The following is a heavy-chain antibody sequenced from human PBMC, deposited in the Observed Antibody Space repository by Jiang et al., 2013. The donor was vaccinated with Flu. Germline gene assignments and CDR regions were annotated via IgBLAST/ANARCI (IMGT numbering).Heavy chain of an antibody. CDR2: TYYRSKWYN. J-gene: IGHJ5*02. CDR3: ARDRLGYYDSSGYYVYWFDP. D-gene: IGHD3-22*01. Sequence: SQTLSLTCAISGDSVSSNSAAWNWIRQSPSRGLEWLGRTYYRSKWYNDYAVSVKSRITINPDTSKNQFSLQLNSVTPEDTAVYYCARDRLGYYDSSGYYVYWFDPWGQGTLVTVSS. V-gene: IGHV6-1*01. CDR1: GDSVSSNSAA.